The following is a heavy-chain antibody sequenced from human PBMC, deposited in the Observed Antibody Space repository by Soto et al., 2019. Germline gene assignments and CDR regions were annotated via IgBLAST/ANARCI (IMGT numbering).Heavy chain of an antibody. CDR2: IWYDGSNK. V-gene: IGHV3-33*01. CDR1: GFPFSSYG. D-gene: IGHD6-19*01. J-gene: IGHJ4*02. Sequence: QVQLVESGGGVVQPGRSLRLSCAASGFPFSSYGMHWVRQAPGKGLEWVAVIWYDGSNKYYADSVKGRFTISRDNSKNMLYLQMNSLRGEDTAVYYCARSGGWGQGTLVTVSS. CDR3: ARSGG.